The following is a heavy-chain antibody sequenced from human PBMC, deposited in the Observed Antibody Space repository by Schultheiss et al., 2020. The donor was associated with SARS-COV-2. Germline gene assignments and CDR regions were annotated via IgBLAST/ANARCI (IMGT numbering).Heavy chain of an antibody. CDR2: IKSKAYGGTT. D-gene: IGHD3-3*01. J-gene: IGHJ6*03. CDR1: GFTVSSNY. CDR3: TRGDTYYDFWSGYLGGYYYYYMDV. V-gene: IGHV3-49*04. Sequence: GGSLRLSCAASGFTVSSNYMSWVRQAPGKGLEWVGRIKSKAYGGTTEYAASVKGRFTISRDDSKSIAYLQMNSLKTEDTAVYYCTRGDTYYDFWSGYLGGYYYYYMDVWGKGTTVTVSS.